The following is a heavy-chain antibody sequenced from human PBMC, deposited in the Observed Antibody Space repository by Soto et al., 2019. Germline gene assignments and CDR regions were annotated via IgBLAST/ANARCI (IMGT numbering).Heavy chain of an antibody. V-gene: IGHV3-30*18. J-gene: IGHJ4*02. CDR2: ISYDGSNK. Sequence: QVQLVESGGGVVQPGGSLRLSCEASGFTFGSYARHWVGQAPGKGLEWVTVISYDGSNKYYVDSVKGRFTISRDNSENTLYLEMNSLRAEDTAVYYCAKDRHDYSNYFDHWGQGTRVTVSS. CDR3: AKDRHDYSNYFDH. CDR1: GFTFGSYA. D-gene: IGHD4-4*01.